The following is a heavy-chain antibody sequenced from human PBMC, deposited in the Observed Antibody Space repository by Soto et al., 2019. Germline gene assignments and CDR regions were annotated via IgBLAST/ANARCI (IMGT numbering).Heavy chain of an antibody. J-gene: IGHJ4*02. CDR1: GGTFSSYA. V-gene: IGHV1-69*10. D-gene: IGHD3-22*01. Sequence: ASVKVSCKASGGTFSSYAISWVRQAPGQGLEWMGGIIPILGTANYAQKFQGRVTITADKSTSTAYMELSSLRSEDTAVYYCARIVPYYDSSGYPDYWGQGTLVTVSS. CDR3: ARIVPYYDSSGYPDY. CDR2: IIPILGTA.